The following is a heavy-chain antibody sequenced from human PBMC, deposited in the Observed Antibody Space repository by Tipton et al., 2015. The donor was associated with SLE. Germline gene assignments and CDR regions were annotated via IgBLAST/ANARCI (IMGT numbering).Heavy chain of an antibody. V-gene: IGHV4-39*07. CDR1: GGSITTNTYF. D-gene: IGHD6-19*01. Sequence: TVSGGSITTNTYFTAWIRQPPGKGLEWIGSIHYSGSTHYNPSLNSRVIIAVDTSKNQFSLKLTSVTAADTAVYYCASSGYSTGPGAFDFWGQGTLVTVSS. CDR2: IHYSGST. CDR3: ASSGYSTGPGAFDF. J-gene: IGHJ3*01.